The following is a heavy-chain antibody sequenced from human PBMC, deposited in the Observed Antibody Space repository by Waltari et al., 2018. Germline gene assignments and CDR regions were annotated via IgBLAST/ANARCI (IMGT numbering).Heavy chain of an antibody. CDR2: IYYDGSNK. D-gene: IGHD3-10*01. Sequence: VQLVESGGGLVQPGGSLSLSCAASGFTFSSYGMHWVRQAPGKGLEGGAVIYYDGSNKYYSDSVKGRFTISRDNSKNTLYLQMNSLRAEDTAVYYCARSIWFGARDSYGMDVWGQGTTVTVSS. J-gene: IGHJ6*02. CDR1: GFTFSSYG. V-gene: IGHV3-30*03. CDR3: ARSIWFGARDSYGMDV.